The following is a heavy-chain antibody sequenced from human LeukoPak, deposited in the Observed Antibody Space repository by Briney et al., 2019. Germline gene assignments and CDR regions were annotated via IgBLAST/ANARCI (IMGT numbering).Heavy chain of an antibody. D-gene: IGHD3-10*01. J-gene: IGHJ4*02. CDR2: IKSKGDGETT. CDR3: TTDLGLTMIRGVIVY. Sequence: GGSLSLSCAASGFTFTNAWMTWVRQAPGKGLEWVGRIKSKGDGETTDYTAPVKGRFTMSRDDSKATLYLQMNSLAAEDTAVYYCTTDLGLTMIRGVIVYWGQGALVTVSS. CDR1: GFTFTNAW. V-gene: IGHV3-15*01.